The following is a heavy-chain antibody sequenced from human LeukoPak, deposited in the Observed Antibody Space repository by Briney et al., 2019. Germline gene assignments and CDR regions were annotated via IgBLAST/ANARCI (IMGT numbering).Heavy chain of an antibody. J-gene: IGHJ3*02. CDR1: GFTFSLYV. CDR2: ISKNGDST. Sequence: GGSLRLSCSASGFTFSLYVMHWVRQAPGKGLEYVSGISKNGDSTYYADSVKGRFTISRDNSKNTLYFQMSSLRTEDTAVYYCLARPDAYDIWGQGTMVTVSS. CDR3: LARPDAYDI. V-gene: IGHV3-64D*06.